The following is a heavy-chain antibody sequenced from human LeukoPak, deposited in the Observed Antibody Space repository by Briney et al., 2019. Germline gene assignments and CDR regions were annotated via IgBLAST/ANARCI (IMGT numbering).Heavy chain of an antibody. CDR3: ARLNPDWLFDY. Sequence: WIRQPPGKALEWLALIYWDDDKRYSPSLKSRLTITKDTSKNQVVLTMTNMDPVDTATYYCARLNPDWLFDYWGQGTLVTVSS. CDR2: IYWDDDK. D-gene: IGHD3-9*01. V-gene: IGHV2-5*02. J-gene: IGHJ4*02.